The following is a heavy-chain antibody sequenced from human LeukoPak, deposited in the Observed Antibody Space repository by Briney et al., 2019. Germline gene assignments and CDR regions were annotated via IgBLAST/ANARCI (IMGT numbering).Heavy chain of an antibody. D-gene: IGHD2-8*02. CDR2: IYYSGST. CDR3: ARHRRSTTGSEEYDY. V-gene: IGHV4-39*01. Sequence: SETLSLTCTVSGDSISRSSYHWAWIRQPPGKGLEWIGSIYYSGSTYYNPSLKSRVTISVDTSKNQFSLKVSSVTAADTAVYYCARHRRSTTGSEEYDYWGQGTLVTVSS. CDR1: GDSISRSSYH. J-gene: IGHJ4*02.